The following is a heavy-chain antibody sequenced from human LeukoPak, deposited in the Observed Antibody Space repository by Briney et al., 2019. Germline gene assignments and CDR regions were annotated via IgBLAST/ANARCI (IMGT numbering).Heavy chain of an antibody. D-gene: IGHD7-27*01. CDR2: ISNDGTNE. CDR1: GFTFSTYS. Sequence: PGGSLRLSCAASGFTFSTYSMHWVRQAPGKGLEWVTTISNDGTNEYYADSVKGRFTISRDNSKNTLYLQMNSLRAEDTAMYYCAILLPGDCWGQGTRVTVSS. V-gene: IGHV3-30*04. CDR3: AILLPGDC. J-gene: IGHJ4*02.